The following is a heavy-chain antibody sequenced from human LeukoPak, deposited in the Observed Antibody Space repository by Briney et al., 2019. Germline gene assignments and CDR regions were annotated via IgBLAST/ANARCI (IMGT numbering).Heavy chain of an antibody. CDR3: ARTVNYYGSGSYPFDY. J-gene: IGHJ4*02. V-gene: IGHV1-8*01. CDR1: GYTFTSYD. Sequence: GASVKVSCKASGYTFTSYDINWVRQATGQGLEWMGWMNPNSGNTGYAQKFQGRVTMTRNTSISTAYMELSSLRSEDTAVYNCARTVNYYGSGSYPFDYWGQGTLVTVSS. D-gene: IGHD3-10*01. CDR2: MNPNSGNT.